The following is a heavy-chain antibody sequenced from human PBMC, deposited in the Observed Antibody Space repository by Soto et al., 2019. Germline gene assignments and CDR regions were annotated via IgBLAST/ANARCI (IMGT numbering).Heavy chain of an antibody. V-gene: IGHV1-3*01. CDR2: INAGNGNT. D-gene: IGHD2-15*01. CDR1: GYTFTSCA. Sequence: ASVKVSCKASGYTFTSCAMHWVRQAHGQRLEWMGWINAGNGNTKYSQKFQGRVTITRDTSASTAYMELSSLRSEDTAVYYCATDTTRVVAATFRFDPWGQGTLVTVSS. CDR3: ATDTTRVVAATFRFDP. J-gene: IGHJ5*02.